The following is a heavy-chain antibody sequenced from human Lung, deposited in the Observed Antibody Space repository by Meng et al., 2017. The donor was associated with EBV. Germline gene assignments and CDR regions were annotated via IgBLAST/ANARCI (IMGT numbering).Heavy chain of an antibody. CDR1: GYTFTSYG. CDR3: ARNRPRGVATGANWFDP. Sequence: QVQLVQSGAEVKKPGASVKVSCKASGYTFTSYGISWVRQAPGQGLEWMGWISAYNGNTNYAQKLQVRVTMTTDTSTSTAYMELRSLRSDDTAVYYCARNRPRGVATGANWFDPWGQGTLVTVSS. D-gene: IGHD5-12*01. J-gene: IGHJ5*02. V-gene: IGHV1-18*01. CDR2: ISAYNGNT.